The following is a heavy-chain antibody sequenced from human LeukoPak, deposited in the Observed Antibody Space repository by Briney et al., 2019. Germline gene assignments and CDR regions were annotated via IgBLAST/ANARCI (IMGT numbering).Heavy chain of an antibody. Sequence: GRSRRLSCAASGFTFSSYGMHWVRQAPGKGLEWVAVIWYDGSNKYYADSVKGRFTISRDNSKNTLYLQMNSLRAEDTAVYYCARDRNGNYGRWGFDYWGQGTLVTVSS. V-gene: IGHV3-33*01. CDR2: IWYDGSNK. D-gene: IGHD4-17*01. CDR3: ARDRNGNYGRWGFDY. CDR1: GFTFSSYG. J-gene: IGHJ4*02.